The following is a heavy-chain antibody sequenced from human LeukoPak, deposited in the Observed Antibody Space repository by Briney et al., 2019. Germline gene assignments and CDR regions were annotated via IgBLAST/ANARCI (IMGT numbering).Heavy chain of an antibody. Sequence: PSETLSLTCAVYGGSFSGYYWSWIRQPPGKGLEWIGEINHSGSTNYNPSLKSRVTISVDTSKNQFSLKLSSATAADTAVYYCATRDSSGQYWGQGTLVTVSS. CDR1: GGSFSGYY. CDR2: INHSGST. D-gene: IGHD6-19*01. V-gene: IGHV4-34*01. J-gene: IGHJ4*02. CDR3: ATRDSSGQY.